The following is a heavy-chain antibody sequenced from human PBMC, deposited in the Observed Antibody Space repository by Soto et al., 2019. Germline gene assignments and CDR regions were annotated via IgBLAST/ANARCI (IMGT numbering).Heavy chain of an antibody. D-gene: IGHD6-6*01. Sequence: GGSLRLSCAASGFTVSSNYMSWVRQAPGKGLEWVSVIYSGGSTYYADSVKGRFTISRDNSKNTLYLQMNSLRAEGTAVYYCARVIAARSYYYYYMDVWGKGTTVTVSS. CDR1: GFTVSSNY. CDR2: IYSGGST. J-gene: IGHJ6*03. CDR3: ARVIAARSYYYYYMDV. V-gene: IGHV3-66*01.